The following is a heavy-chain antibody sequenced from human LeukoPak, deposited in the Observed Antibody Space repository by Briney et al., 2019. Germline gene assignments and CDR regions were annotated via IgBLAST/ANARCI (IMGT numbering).Heavy chain of an antibody. CDR2: SYDGSNK. Sequence: PGGSLRLSCAASAFTLSSYGMHWVRQAPGKGLEWVAVSYDGSNKYYADSVKGRFTISRDNSKNTLYLQMNSLRAEDTAVYYCAKEDYYGSGIYYWGQGTLVTVSS. CDR3: AKEDYYGSGIYY. V-gene: IGHV3-30*18. CDR1: AFTLSSYG. J-gene: IGHJ4*02. D-gene: IGHD3-10*01.